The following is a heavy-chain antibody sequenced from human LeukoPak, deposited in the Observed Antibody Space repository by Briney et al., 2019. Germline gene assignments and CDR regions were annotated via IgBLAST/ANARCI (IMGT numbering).Heavy chain of an antibody. V-gene: IGHV3-23*01. Sequence: GGSLGLSCAASGFTFSSYAMSWVRQAPGKGLEWVSGISGTSGYTYYADSVKGRFTISRDNSKNTLYLQMNSLRAEDTAVYYCAKPSSGWSNFDSWGQGTLVTVSS. J-gene: IGHJ4*02. CDR1: GFTFSSYA. D-gene: IGHD6-19*01. CDR3: AKPSSGWSNFDS. CDR2: ISGTSGYT.